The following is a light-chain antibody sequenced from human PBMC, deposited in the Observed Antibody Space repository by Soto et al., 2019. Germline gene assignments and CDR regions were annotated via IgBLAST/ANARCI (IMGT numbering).Light chain of an antibody. V-gene: IGKV1-5*01. J-gene: IGKJ1*01. CDR3: HFGT. CDR1: ERISSW. Sequence: DNQMTQSPSTLSASVRDRVTITCRASERISSWLAWYQQKPGKAPKLLIYDASSLESGVPSRFSGSGSGTEFTLTISSLQPDDFATYYCHFGTFGQGTKVDIK. CDR2: DAS.